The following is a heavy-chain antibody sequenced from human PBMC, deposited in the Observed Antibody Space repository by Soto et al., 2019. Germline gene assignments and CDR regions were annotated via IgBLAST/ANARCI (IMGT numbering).Heavy chain of an antibody. D-gene: IGHD5-12*01. V-gene: IGHV4-59*08. CDR3: ASLYHDSGYDSLVFDY. CDR2: IYYSGST. J-gene: IGHJ4*02. CDR1: GGSISSYY. Sequence: QVQLQESGPGLVKPSETLSLTCTVSGGSISSYYWSWIRQPPGKGLEWIGYIYYSGSTNYNPSLRSRVTISVDTSKNQFSLKLSSVTAADTAGYYCASLYHDSGYDSLVFDYWGQGTLVTVSS.